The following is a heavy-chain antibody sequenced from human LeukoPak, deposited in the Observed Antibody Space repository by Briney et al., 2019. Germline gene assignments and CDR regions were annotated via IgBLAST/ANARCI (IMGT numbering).Heavy chain of an antibody. CDR1: GFTFSNHG. D-gene: IGHD3-10*01. V-gene: IGHV3-23*01. J-gene: IGHJ4*02. CDR2: ISPSGDIT. CDR3: AKDDAWLRFGE. Sequence: GGSLRLSCAASGFTFSNHGMNWVRQAPGKGLEWVSGISPSGDITYYADSVRGRFTISRDNSKNTLYLEVISLTAEDTAVYYCAKDDAWLRFGEWSQGTLVTVSS.